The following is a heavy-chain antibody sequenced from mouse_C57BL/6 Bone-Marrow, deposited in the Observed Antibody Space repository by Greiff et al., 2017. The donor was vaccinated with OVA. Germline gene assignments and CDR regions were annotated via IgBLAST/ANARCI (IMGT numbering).Heavy chain of an antibody. V-gene: IGHV7-1*01. Sequence: EVKLVESGGGLVQSGRSLRLSCATSGFTFSDFYMEWVRQAPGKGLEWIAASRNKANDYTTEYSASVKGRFIVSRDTSQSSLYLQMNALRAEDTAIYYCARDAGDGYYGFAYWGQGTLVTVSA. CDR1: GFTFSDFY. CDR2: SRNKANDYTT. D-gene: IGHD2-3*01. J-gene: IGHJ3*01. CDR3: ARDAGDGYYGFAY.